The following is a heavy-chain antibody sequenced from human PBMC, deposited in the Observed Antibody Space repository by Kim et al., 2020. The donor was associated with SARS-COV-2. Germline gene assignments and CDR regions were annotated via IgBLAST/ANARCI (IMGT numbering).Heavy chain of an antibody. V-gene: IGHV4-34*01. CDR1: GGSFSGYY. J-gene: IGHJ4*02. Sequence: SETLSLTCAVYGGSFSGYYWSWIRQPPGKGLEWIGEINHSGSTNYNPSLKSRVTISVDTSKNQFSLKLSSVTAADTAVYYCARGNPPYFWGYGDYGGDFDYWGQGTLVTVSS. CDR2: INHSGST. CDR3: ARGNPPYFWGYGDYGGDFDY. D-gene: IGHD4-17*01.